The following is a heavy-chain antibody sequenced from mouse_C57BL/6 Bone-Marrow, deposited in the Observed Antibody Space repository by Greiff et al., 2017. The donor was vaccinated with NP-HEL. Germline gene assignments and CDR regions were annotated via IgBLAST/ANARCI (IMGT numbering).Heavy chain of an antibody. V-gene: IGHV14-4*01. CDR2: IDPENGDT. CDR1: GFNIKDDY. Sequence: EVKLQESGAELVRPGASVKLSCTASGFNIKDDYMHWVKQRPEQGLEWIGWIDPENGDTEYASKFQGKATITADTSSNPAYLQLSSLTSEDTAVYYCTSYYYGSSPYAMDYWGQGTSVTVSS. D-gene: IGHD1-1*01. J-gene: IGHJ4*01. CDR3: TSYYYGSSPYAMDY.